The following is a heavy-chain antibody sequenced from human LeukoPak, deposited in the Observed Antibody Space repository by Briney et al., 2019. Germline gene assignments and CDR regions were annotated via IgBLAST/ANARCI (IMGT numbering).Heavy chain of an antibody. J-gene: IGHJ3*02. V-gene: IGHV1-18*04. CDR3: ARDSSYWGGVCNTDKDACDI. D-gene: IGHD2-21*02. CDR1: GYTFTSYG. Sequence: ASVKVSCNASGYTFTSYGISWVRQAHGQGLEWMGWMSAYNGNTNYAQKLQGRVTMTTDTSTSTAYMELRSLRSDDTAVYYCARDSSYWGGVCNTDKDACDIWGQGKMVTVSS. CDR2: MSAYNGNT.